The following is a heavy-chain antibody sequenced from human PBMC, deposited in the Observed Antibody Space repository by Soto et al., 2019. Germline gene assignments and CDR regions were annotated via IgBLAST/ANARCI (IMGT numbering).Heavy chain of an antibody. CDR1: GFTFKDCA. V-gene: IGHV3-33*06. CDR3: AKDKGTGIGPNGAYDV. J-gene: IGHJ3*01. CDR2: IFNDAGNE. D-gene: IGHD2-8*02. Sequence: VQLVESGGDVVQPGGSLRLSCAASGFTFKDCAMHWVRHAPGKGLEWVSIIFNDAGNEYYTESVKGRFTISRDNSKKTLYLQMNSLRDEDTDVYYCAKDKGTGIGPNGAYDVWGRGTRVTVTS.